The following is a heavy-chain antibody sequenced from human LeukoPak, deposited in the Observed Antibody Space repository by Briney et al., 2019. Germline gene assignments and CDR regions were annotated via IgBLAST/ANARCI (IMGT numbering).Heavy chain of an antibody. CDR1: GGTFSSYA. CDR2: IIPIFGTA. CDR3: ARGADDSSGYYSAFDI. D-gene: IGHD3-22*01. J-gene: IGHJ3*02. Sequence: SVKVPCKASGGTFSSYAISWVRQAPGQGLEWMGGIIPIFGTANYAQKFQGRVTITADESTSTAYMELSSLRSEDTAVYYCARGADDSSGYYSAFDIWGQGTMVTVSS. V-gene: IGHV1-69*13.